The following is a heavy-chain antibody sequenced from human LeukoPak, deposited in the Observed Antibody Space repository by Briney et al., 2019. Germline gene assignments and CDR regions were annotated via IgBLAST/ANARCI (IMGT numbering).Heavy chain of an antibody. CDR2: ISYDGSNK. J-gene: IGHJ4*02. CDR3: ARGVVVPAAPPFDY. D-gene: IGHD2-2*01. V-gene: IGHV3-30-3*01. Sequence: PGGSLRLSCAASGFTFSSYAMSWVRQAPGKGLEWVAVISYDGSNKYYADSVKGRFTISRDNSKNTLYLQMNSLRAEDTAVYYCARGVVVPAAPPFDYWGQGTLVTVSS. CDR1: GFTFSSYA.